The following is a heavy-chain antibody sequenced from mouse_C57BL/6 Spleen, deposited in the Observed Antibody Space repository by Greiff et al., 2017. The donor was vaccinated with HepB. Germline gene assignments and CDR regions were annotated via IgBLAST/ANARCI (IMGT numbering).Heavy chain of an antibody. Sequence: QVQLQQPGAELVKPGASVKLSCKASGYTFTSYWMHWVKQRPGQGLEWIGMIHPNSGSTNYNEKFESKATLTVDKSSSTAYMQLSSLTSEDSAVYYCAHYGNYGAYWGQGTLVTVSA. D-gene: IGHD2-1*01. CDR3: AHYGNYGAY. CDR2: IHPNSGST. J-gene: IGHJ3*01. V-gene: IGHV1-64*01. CDR1: GYTFTSYW.